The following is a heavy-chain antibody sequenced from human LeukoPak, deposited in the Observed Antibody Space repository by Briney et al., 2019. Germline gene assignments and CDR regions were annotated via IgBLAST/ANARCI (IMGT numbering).Heavy chain of an antibody. J-gene: IGHJ3*02. V-gene: IGHV4-59*01. CDR2: MYYSGST. D-gene: IGHD2-2*02. CDR3: ARADRYCSRTTCYIGAFDM. CDR1: GDSISSYY. Sequence: SETLSLTCTVSGDSISSYYWSWIRQPPGKGLEWIGYMYYSGSTNYNPSLKSRVTMSVDTSKNQFSLKLSSVTAADTAVYYCARADRYCSRTTCYIGAFDMWGQGTMVTVSS.